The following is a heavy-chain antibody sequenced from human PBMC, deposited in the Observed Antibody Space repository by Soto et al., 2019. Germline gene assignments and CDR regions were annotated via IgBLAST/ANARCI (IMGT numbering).Heavy chain of an antibody. V-gene: IGHV1-69*13. CDR2: IITIFNTA. Sequence: SVKVSCKASGGTFSSDAISWVRQAPGHGLEWMGGIITIFNTANYAQMFYGRVTITADESTSTAYMELSSLRSEDTAVYYCARSRCTNGVCYSLSPGLDVWGPGTTVTVSS. CDR1: GGTFSSDA. J-gene: IGHJ6*02. CDR3: ARSRCTNGVCYSLSPGLDV. D-gene: IGHD2-8*01.